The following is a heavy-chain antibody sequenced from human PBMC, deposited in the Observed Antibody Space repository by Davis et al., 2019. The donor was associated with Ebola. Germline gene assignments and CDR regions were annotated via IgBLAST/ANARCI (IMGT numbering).Heavy chain of an antibody. J-gene: IGHJ6*03. CDR2: IYYSGST. Sequence: SETLSLTCTVSGGSISSGDYYWSWIRQPPGKGLEWIGYIYYSGSTYYNPSLKSRVTISVDTSKNQFSLKLSSVTAADTAVYYCARGGVGVYCSSTSCYLYYYMDVWGKGTTVTVSS. CDR3: ARGGVGVYCSSTSCYLYYYMDV. D-gene: IGHD2-2*01. CDR1: GGSISSGDYY. V-gene: IGHV4-30-4*01.